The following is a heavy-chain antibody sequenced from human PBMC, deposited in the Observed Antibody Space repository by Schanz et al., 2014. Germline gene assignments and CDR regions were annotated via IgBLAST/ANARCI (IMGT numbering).Heavy chain of an antibody. CDR1: GFTFNIYS. Sequence: EQVLESGGGFVQPGGSLRLSCAVSGFTFNIYSMNWVRQAPGKGLEWVSSISSSSSHMNYAGSVKGRFSISRDNAKNSLYLQMNSLRADDTAVYFCARDRHCSTTTCGTDWGQGTLVTVSS. J-gene: IGHJ4*02. CDR2: ISSSSSHM. CDR3: ARDRHCSTTTCGTD. V-gene: IGHV3-21*01. D-gene: IGHD2-2*01.